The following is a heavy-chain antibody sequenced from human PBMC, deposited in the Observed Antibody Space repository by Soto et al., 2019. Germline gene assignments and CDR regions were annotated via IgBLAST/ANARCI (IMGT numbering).Heavy chain of an antibody. CDR2: ISGSGGST. Sequence: PGWYLRLSCAASGFTFTSYAMSWVRQAPGKGLEWVSGISGSGGSTYYADSVKGRFTISRDNSKNTLYLQMNSLRAEDTAVYYCSSGAARVGSGSWFGPWGEGAGVSVSS. J-gene: IGHJ5*02. V-gene: IGHV3-23*01. D-gene: IGHD2-15*01. CDR3: SSGAARVGSGSWFGP. CDR1: GFTFTSYA.